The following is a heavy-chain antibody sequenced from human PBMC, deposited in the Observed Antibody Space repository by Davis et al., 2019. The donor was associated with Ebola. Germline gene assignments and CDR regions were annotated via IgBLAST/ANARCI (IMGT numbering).Heavy chain of an antibody. CDR2: IIPMFRTE. CDR1: EGTFSSYA. CDR3: ARAQFPTTSDH. D-gene: IGHD1-1*01. J-gene: IGHJ4*02. Sequence: AASVKVSCKASEGTFSSYAISWVRQAPGQGLEWMGGIIPMFRTEKYAQKFQGRVTITADESTSTAYMEVGSLRSDDTAVYYCARAQFPTTSDHWGQGTLVTVSS. V-gene: IGHV1-69*13.